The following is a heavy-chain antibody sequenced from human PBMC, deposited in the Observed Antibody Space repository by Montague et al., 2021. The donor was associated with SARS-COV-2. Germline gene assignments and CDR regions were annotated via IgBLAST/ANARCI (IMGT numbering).Heavy chain of an antibody. V-gene: IGHV3-53*04. D-gene: IGHD3-10*01. CDR3: ARDLTYGSGRSYYYNGMDV. CDR1: GFTVSSNY. Sequence: SLRLSCAASGFTVSSNYMSWVRQAPGKGLEWVSVIYSGGSTYYADSVKGRFTISRHNSKNTLYLQMNSLRAEDTAVYYCARDLTYGSGRSYYYNGMDVWGQGTTVTVSS. J-gene: IGHJ6*02. CDR2: IYSGGST.